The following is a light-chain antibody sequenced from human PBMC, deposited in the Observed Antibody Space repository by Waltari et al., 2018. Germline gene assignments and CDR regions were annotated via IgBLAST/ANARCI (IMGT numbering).Light chain of an antibody. Sequence: EIVLTQSPATLSLSPGERATISCRSSQSVTMYLTLYRQKPGQAPMLLIHDAHNWSTGIPARFSCSGSVTDFTLTLSSLEPEYCAVDYCQHRSNWRTYTFGQGTKVEIK. CDR1: QSVTMY. V-gene: IGKV3-11*01. CDR3: QHRSNWRTYT. CDR2: DAH. J-gene: IGKJ2*01.